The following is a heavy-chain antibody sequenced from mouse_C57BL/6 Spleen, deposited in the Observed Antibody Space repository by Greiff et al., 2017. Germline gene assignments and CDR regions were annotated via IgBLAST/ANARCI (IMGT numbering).Heavy chain of an antibody. D-gene: IGHD3-2*02. Sequence: EVHLVESGGDLVKPGGSLKLSCAASGFTFSSYGMSWVRQTPDKRLEWVATISSGGSYTYYPDSVKGRFTISRDNAKNTLYLQMSSLKSEDTAMYYCARVLRLRPLDYWGQGTTLTVSS. J-gene: IGHJ2*01. V-gene: IGHV5-6*01. CDR3: ARVLRLRPLDY. CDR1: GFTFSSYG. CDR2: ISSGGSYT.